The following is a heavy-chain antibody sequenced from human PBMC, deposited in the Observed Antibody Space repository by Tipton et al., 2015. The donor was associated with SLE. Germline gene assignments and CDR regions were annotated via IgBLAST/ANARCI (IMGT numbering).Heavy chain of an antibody. CDR3: ARQRPQQGGDYYDY. Sequence: TLSLTCTVSGGSINSYYWGWIRQSPGKGLEWIGSFYHSGSIYYNPSLNSRVTISLDTSKNQFSLRLTSVTAADTAVYYCARQRPQQGGDYYDYWGQGTLVNVSS. CDR2: FYHSGSI. CDR1: GGSINSYY. J-gene: IGHJ4*02. V-gene: IGHV4-39*07. D-gene: IGHD5-18*01.